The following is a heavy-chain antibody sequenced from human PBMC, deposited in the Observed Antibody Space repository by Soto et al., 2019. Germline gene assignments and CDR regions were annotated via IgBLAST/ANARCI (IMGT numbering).Heavy chain of an antibody. CDR3: VKVKSSSSGGGMDV. D-gene: IGHD6-6*01. J-gene: IGHJ6*02. V-gene: IGHV3-23*01. CDR1: GFTFSGYA. CDR2: ISGSGGST. Sequence: GGSVRLSCAASGFTFSGYAMSWFRQAPGKGLEWVSAISGSGGSTYYADSVKGRFTISRDNSKNPLYLQMNSLRAEDKAVYDCVKVKSSSSGGGMDVLGQGTTVTVS.